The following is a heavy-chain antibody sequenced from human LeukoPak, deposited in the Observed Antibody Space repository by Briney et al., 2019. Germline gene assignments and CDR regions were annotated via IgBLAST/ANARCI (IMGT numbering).Heavy chain of an antibody. CDR2: IDPSDSYT. J-gene: IGHJ4*02. CDR1: GYSFTGYW. D-gene: IGHD3-3*01. CDR3: ARHTGTLRTLDYFDY. V-gene: IGHV5-10-1*01. Sequence: GESLRISCKASGYSFTGYWISWVRQMPGKGLEWMGRIDPSDSYTNYSPSFQGHVTISADTSISTAYLQWSSLKASDTAMYYCARHTGTLRTLDYFDYWGQGTLVTVSS.